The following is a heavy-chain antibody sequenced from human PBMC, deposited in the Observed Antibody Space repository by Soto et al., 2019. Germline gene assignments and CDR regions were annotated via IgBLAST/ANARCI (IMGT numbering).Heavy chain of an antibody. Sequence: SETLSLTCIVSGGSLSSRSCYWGWIRQPPGKGLEWIGYIHYTGSIMYNPSFKSRLTMAVDTTKNQFSLQLTSVTAADTAVYFCARADDGGDRDYYGLDVWGQGTTVTVSS. CDR2: IHYTGSI. CDR3: ARADDGGDRDYYGLDV. J-gene: IGHJ6*02. CDR1: GGSLSSRSCY. V-gene: IGHV4-30-4*08. D-gene: IGHD3-16*01.